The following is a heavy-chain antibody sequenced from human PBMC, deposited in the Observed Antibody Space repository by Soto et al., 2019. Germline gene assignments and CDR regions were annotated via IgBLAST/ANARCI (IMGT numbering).Heavy chain of an antibody. CDR3: ARDMWTGARPFEY. D-gene: IGHD2-21*01. CDR2: ISAYNGNT. Sequence: ASVKVSWKAAGYTLTSYGSSWGRQAPGQGLEWMGWISAYNGNTNYAQKLQGRVTMTTDTSTSTAYMELRSLRSDDTAVYYCARDMWTGARPFEYRGQGTLVTGSP. CDR1: GYTLTSYG. J-gene: IGHJ4*02. V-gene: IGHV1-18*01.